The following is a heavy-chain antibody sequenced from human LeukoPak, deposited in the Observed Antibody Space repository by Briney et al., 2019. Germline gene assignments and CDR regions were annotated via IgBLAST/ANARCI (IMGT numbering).Heavy chain of an antibody. Sequence: GGSLRLSCAASGFTFSSYEMNWVRQAPGKGLEWVSYISLSGTTIFYADSVKGRFTISRDNAKNSLSLQMNSLRAEDTAVYYCARVSYDISGYHTLDYWGQGTLVTVSS. V-gene: IGHV3-48*03. J-gene: IGHJ4*02. CDR3: ARVSYDISGYHTLDY. CDR2: ISLSGTTI. CDR1: GFTFSSYE. D-gene: IGHD3-22*01.